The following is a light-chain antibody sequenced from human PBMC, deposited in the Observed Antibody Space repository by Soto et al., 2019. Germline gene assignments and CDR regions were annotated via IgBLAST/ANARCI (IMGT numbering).Light chain of an antibody. J-gene: IGKJ5*01. Sequence: DVVMTQTPLSLSVAPGQPASISCKSIQSLLHITGETFLFWYLKKPGQSPQLLIYEVSTRVSGVPDRFSGSGSGTDFKLEISRVETDDVGIYYCMQSTQLTPTFGQGTRLEIK. CDR2: EVS. CDR3: MQSTQLTPT. CDR1: QSLLHITGETF. V-gene: IGKV2D-29*02.